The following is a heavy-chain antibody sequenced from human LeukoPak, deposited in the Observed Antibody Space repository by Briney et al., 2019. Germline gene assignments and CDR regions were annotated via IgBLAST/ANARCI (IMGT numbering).Heavy chain of an antibody. J-gene: IGHJ4*02. Sequence: GSLRLSCAASGFSFSSHWMSWVRQAPGKGLEWVSGISGSGGSTYYSDSAKGRFTISRDNSNNTLYLQMNSLRAEDTAVYYCAKGAASRGYTYVANWGQGTLVTVSS. CDR3: AKGAASRGYTYVAN. V-gene: IGHV3-23*01. CDR2: ISGSGGST. D-gene: IGHD5-18*01. CDR1: GFSFSSHW.